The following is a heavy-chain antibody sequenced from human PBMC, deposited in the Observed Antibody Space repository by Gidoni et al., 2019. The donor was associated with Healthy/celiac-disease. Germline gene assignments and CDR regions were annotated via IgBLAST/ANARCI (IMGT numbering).Heavy chain of an antibody. Sequence: QVQLVQSGAEVKKPGSSVKVSCKASGGTFSSYAISWVRQAPGQGLEWMGGIIPIFGTANYAQKFQGRVTITADESTSTAYMELSSLRSEDTAVYYCARVSSALGRYQLHIPYGMDVWGQGTTVTVSS. CDR1: GGTFSSYA. J-gene: IGHJ6*02. V-gene: IGHV1-69*01. D-gene: IGHD2-2*01. CDR3: ARVSSALGRYQLHIPYGMDV. CDR2: IIPIFGTA.